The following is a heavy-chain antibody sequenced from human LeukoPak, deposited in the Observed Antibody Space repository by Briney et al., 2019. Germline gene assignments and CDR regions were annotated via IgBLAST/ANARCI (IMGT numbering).Heavy chain of an antibody. J-gene: IGHJ4*02. CDR1: GSTFSTYA. CDR3: ARYCSGGNCYSGLVC. D-gene: IGHD2-15*01. Sequence: GGSLRLSCAASGSTFSTYAMTWVRQAPGRGLDGVSTIRGSGGRTYYADSVKGRFTISRHLSQNPLYLQMNNLRAEDTAVYYCARYCSGGNCYSGLVCWVQGTLVGVSS. V-gene: IGHV3-23*01. CDR2: IRGSGGRT.